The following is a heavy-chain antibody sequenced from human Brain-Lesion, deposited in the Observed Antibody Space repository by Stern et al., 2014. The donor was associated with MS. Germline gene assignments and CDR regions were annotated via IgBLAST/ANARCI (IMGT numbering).Heavy chain of an antibody. V-gene: IGHV1-24*01. CDR2: FDPEEGET. CDR3: ATLSPGAGGNYYRHFDY. Sequence: VQLVESGAEVKKPGASVKVSCKASGYTFTELSMHWVRQAPRKGLEWMGGFDPEEGETIYAQKFQGRVAMTEDTSTDTAYMELSSLRSEDTAVYYCATLSPGAGGNYYRHFDYWGQGTLVTVSS. D-gene: IGHD1-26*01. CDR1: GYTFTELS. J-gene: IGHJ4*02.